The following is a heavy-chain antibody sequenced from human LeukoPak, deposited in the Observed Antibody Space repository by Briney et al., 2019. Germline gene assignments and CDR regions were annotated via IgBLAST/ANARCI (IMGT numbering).Heavy chain of an antibody. CDR3: AKGRSCSGGSCYSSDAFDI. J-gene: IGHJ3*02. CDR1: GFTFSSYA. D-gene: IGHD2-15*01. CDR2: ISSNGGST. Sequence: GGSLRLSCAASGFTFSSYAMHWVRQAPGKGLEYVSAISSNGGSTYYANSVKGRFTISRDNSKNTLYLQMNSLRAEDTAVYYCAKGRSCSGGSCYSSDAFDIWGQGTMVTVSS. V-gene: IGHV3-64*01.